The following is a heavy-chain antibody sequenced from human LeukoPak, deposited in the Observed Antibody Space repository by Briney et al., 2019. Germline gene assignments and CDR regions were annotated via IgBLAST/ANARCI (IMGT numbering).Heavy chain of an antibody. D-gene: IGHD2-2*01. CDR1: GFTFSSYS. J-gene: IGHJ4*02. CDR2: ISSSSSYI. CDR3: ARVSGQDIVVVPAAPHDY. V-gene: IGHV3-21*01. Sequence: GGSLRLSCAASGFTFSSYSMNWVRQAPGKGLEWVSSISSSSSYIYYADSVKGRFTISRDNAKNSLYLQMNSLRAEDTAVYYCARVSGQDIVVVPAAPHDYWGQGTLVTVSS.